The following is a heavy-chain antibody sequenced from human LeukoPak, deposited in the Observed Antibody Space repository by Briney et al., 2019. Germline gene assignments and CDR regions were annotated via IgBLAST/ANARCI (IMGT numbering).Heavy chain of an antibody. CDR3: ARSSYDSSVYYYVSSQVGYYFDY. CDR1: GYSISSGYY. Sequence: TSETLSLTCTVSGYSISSGYYWGWIRQPPGKGLEWIGSIYHSGSTYYNPSLKSRVTISVDTSKNQFSLKLSSVTAADTAVYYCARSSYDSSVYYYVSSQVGYYFDYWGQGTLVTVSS. D-gene: IGHD3-22*01. CDR2: IYHSGST. V-gene: IGHV4-38-2*02. J-gene: IGHJ4*02.